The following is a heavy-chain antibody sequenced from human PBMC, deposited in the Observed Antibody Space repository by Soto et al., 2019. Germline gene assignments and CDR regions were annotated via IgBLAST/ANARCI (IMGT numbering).Heavy chain of an antibody. CDR3: ARDRVAAINRLGRGNNWFDP. J-gene: IGHJ5*02. CDR2: IWYDGSNK. CDR1: GFTFSSYG. D-gene: IGHD3-16*01. V-gene: IGHV3-33*01. Sequence: GGSLRLSCAASGFTFSSYGMHWVRQAPGKGLEWVAVIWYDGSNKYYADSVKGRFTISRDNSKNTLYLQMNSLRAEDTAVYYCARDRVAAINRLGRGNNWFDPWGQGTLVTVSS.